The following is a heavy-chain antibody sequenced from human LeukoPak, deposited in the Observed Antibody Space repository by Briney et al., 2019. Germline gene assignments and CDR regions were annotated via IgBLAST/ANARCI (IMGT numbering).Heavy chain of an antibody. V-gene: IGHV2-5*02. CDR3: AHRTDLYSSSWYWGY. CDR2: IYWDDDK. CDR1: GFSLTTRGVG. Sequence: SGPTLVNPTQTLTXTCTFSGFSLTTRGVGVGWIRQPPGKALEWLALIYWDDDKRYSPSLKSRLTITKDTSKNQVVLTMTNMDPVDTATYYCAHRTDLYSSSWYWGYWGQGTLVTVSS. J-gene: IGHJ4*02. D-gene: IGHD6-13*01.